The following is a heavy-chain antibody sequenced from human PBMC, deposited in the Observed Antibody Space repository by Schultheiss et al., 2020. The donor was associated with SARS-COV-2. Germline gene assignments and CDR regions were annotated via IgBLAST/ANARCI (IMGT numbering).Heavy chain of an antibody. CDR3: ASSDFSSTSCYTVY. CDR2: INHSGST. D-gene: IGHD2-2*02. Sequence: SETLSLTCAVYGGSFSGYYWSWIRQPPGKGLEWIGEINHSGSTNYNPSLKSRVTISVDKSKNQFSLKLSSVTAADTAVYYCASSDFSSTSCYTVYWGQGTLVTVSS. J-gene: IGHJ4*02. V-gene: IGHV4-34*01. CDR1: GGSFSGYY.